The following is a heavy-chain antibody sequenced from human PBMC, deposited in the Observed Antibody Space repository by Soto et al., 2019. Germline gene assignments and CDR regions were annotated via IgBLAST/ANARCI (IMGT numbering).Heavy chain of an antibody. Sequence: SISTSGMRVSWIRQPPGKALEWLALIDWEDDKYSSTSLKTRLTISNDTTKNQVVLTMTNRDPVDTATDYCARIRWITTYNYYRRMDVGRDGTTVADSS. CDR3: ARIRWITTYNYYRRMDV. D-gene: IGHD3-22*01. J-gene: IGHJ6*02. CDR2: IDWEDDK. V-gene: IGHV2-70*01. CDR1: SISTSGMR.